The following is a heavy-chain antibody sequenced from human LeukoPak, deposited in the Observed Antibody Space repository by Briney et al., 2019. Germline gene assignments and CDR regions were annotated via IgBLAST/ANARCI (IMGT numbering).Heavy chain of an antibody. Sequence: PGGSLRLSCAASGFTFSSYGMHWVRQAPGKGLEWVAFIRYDGSNKYYADSVKGRFTISRDNSKNTLYLQMNSLRAEDTAVYYCAKEGRYYDSSFYYYYMDVWGKGTRVTVSS. CDR2: IRYDGSNK. CDR3: AKEGRYYDSSFYYYYMDV. J-gene: IGHJ6*03. V-gene: IGHV3-30*02. D-gene: IGHD3-22*01. CDR1: GFTFSSYG.